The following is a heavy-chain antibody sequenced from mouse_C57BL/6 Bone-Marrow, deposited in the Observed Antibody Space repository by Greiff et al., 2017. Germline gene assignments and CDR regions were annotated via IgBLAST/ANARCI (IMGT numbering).Heavy chain of an antibody. V-gene: IGHV5-17*01. D-gene: IGHD1-2*01. Sequence: EVKLVESGGGLVKPGGSLKLSCAASGFTFSDYGMHWVRQAPEKGLEWVAYISSGSSTIYYADPVKGRFTISRDNDKNTLFLQMTSLRSEDTAMYYCARHLLRPLMDYWGQGTSVTVSS. J-gene: IGHJ4*01. CDR2: ISSGSSTI. CDR3: ARHLLRPLMDY. CDR1: GFTFSDYG.